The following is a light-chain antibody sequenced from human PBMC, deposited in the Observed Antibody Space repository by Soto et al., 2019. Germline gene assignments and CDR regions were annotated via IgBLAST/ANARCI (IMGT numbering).Light chain of an antibody. V-gene: IGKV1D-13*01. Sequence: AIELTQSPPSLSASLGDRVTITCRPSQGLSSGLAGYQQRPGKAPILLIYDISALASGVTSRFSGSGSGTDFTLPNSGLQPEDFATYYCQQYNYYPLTFGGGTKVEIK. CDR2: DIS. CDR1: QGLSSG. CDR3: QQYNYYPLT. J-gene: IGKJ4*01.